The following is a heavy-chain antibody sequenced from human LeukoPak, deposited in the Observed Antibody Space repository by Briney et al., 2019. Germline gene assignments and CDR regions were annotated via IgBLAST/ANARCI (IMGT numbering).Heavy chain of an antibody. D-gene: IGHD2-15*01. V-gene: IGHV1-3*01. CDR3: ARLPPYCSGGSCYGYFDY. J-gene: IGHJ4*02. CDR2: MNAGNGNT. CDR1: GYTFTRYA. Sequence: ASVKVSCKASGYTFTRYAMHWVRQAPGQRLEWMGWMNAGNGNTKYSQKFQGRVTITRDTSASTAYMELSSLRSEDTAVYYCARLPPYCSGGSCYGYFDYWGQGTLVTVSS.